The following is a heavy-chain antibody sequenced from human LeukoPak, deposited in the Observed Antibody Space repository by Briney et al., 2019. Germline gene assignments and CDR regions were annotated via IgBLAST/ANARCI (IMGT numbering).Heavy chain of an antibody. V-gene: IGHV5-51*01. D-gene: IGHD4-17*01. CDR3: ALRIRSLHAFDI. CDR2: IYPGDSDT. Sequence: GESLKISCKGSGYIFTSYWIGWVRQLPGKGLEWMRIIYPGDSDTRYSPSFQGQVTISADKSISTAYLQWSSLKASDTAMYYCALRIRSLHAFDIWGQGTMVTVSS. CDR1: GYIFTSYW. J-gene: IGHJ3*02.